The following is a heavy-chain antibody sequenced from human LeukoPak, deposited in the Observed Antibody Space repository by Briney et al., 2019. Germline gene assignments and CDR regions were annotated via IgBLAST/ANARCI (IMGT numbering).Heavy chain of an antibody. V-gene: IGHV1-69*01. CDR3: ARVQLERLHYYYYGMDV. Sequence: SVKVSCKASGGTFSSYAVSWVRQAPGQGLEWMGGIIPIFGTANYAQKFQGRVMITADESTSTAYMELSSLRSEDTAVYYCARVQLERLHYYYYGMDVWGQGTTVTVSS. CDR2: IIPIFGTA. CDR1: GGTFSSYA. D-gene: IGHD1-1*01. J-gene: IGHJ6*02.